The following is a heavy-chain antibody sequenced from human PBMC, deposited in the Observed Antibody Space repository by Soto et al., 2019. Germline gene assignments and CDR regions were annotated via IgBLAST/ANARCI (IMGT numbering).Heavy chain of an antibody. CDR1: GGTFSSYA. D-gene: IGHD3-22*01. CDR3: ARDTRGNYYDSSGYSRWVV. J-gene: IGHJ4*02. V-gene: IGHV1-69*06. Sequence: QVQLVQSGAEMKKPGSSVKVSCKASGGTFSSYAISWVRQAPGQGLEWMGGIIPIFGTANYAQKFQGRVTITADKSTSTAYMELSSLRSEDTAVYYCARDTRGNYYDSSGYSRWVVWGQGTLVTVSS. CDR2: IIPIFGTA.